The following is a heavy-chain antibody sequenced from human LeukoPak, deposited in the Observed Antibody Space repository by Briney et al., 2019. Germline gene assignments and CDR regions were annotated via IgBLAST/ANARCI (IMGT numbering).Heavy chain of an antibody. V-gene: IGHV4-59*01. J-gene: IGHJ5*02. CDR3: ARDHAVAGTGGNWFDP. D-gene: IGHD6-19*01. CDR1: GGSISSYY. CDR2: IHYSGST. Sequence: KASETLSLTCIVSGGSISSYYWNWIRQPPGKGPEWIGYIHYSGSTNYNPSLKSRVTISVDTSKNQFSLKLSSVTAADTAVYYCARDHAVAGTGGNWFDPWGQGTLVTVSS.